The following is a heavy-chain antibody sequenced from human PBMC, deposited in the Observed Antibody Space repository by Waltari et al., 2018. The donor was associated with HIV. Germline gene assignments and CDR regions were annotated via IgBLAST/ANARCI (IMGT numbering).Heavy chain of an antibody. V-gene: IGHV3-33*01. CDR2: IWYDGRNK. CDR3: ARETYYYDSCGYYYLGY. J-gene: IGHJ4*02. CDR1: TFSSYG. Sequence: TFSSYGMHWVRQAPGKGLEWVEVIWYDGRNKYCADSLKGRFTVSRDNSKNTLYLQRNSLRAEDTAVYYCARETYYYDSCGYYYLGYWGQGTLVTVS. D-gene: IGHD3-22*01.